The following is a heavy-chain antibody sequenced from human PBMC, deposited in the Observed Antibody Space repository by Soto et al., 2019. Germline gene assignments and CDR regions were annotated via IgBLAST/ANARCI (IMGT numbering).Heavy chain of an antibody. J-gene: IGHJ6*03. CDR2: ITHSESI. CDR3: ARGGQLELGNYYYYYMDV. V-gene: IGHV4-34*01. CDR1: GGSFSGYY. Sequence: PSETLSLTCAVYGGSFSGYYWSWIRQPPGKGLEWIGEITHSESINYNPSLKSRVTISVDTSKNQFSLKLSSVTAADTAVYYCARGGQLELGNYYYYYMDVWGKGTTVTVSS. D-gene: IGHD1-1*01.